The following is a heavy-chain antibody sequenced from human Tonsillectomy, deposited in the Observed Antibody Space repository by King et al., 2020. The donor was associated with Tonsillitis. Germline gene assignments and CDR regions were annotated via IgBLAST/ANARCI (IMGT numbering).Heavy chain of an antibody. Sequence: QLQESGPGLVKPSETLSLTCTVSGGSISTYFWSWIRQPPGKGLEWIGCIYYSGSTDYKPSLKSRVTISVDTSKNHFSLKLSSMTAVDTAVYYCARGGTWSNDYYYNYGMDVWGQGTTVTVSS. V-gene: IGHV4-59*01. CDR2: IYYSGST. CDR1: GGSISTYF. J-gene: IGHJ6*02. D-gene: IGHD1-26*01. CDR3: ARGGTWSNDYYYNYGMDV.